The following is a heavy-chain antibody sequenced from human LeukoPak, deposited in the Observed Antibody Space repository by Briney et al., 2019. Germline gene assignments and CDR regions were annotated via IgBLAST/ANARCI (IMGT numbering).Heavy chain of an antibody. CDR1: GFTVNSNY. CDR3: ARARFGGCASHYFDY. CDR2: IYSGGIT. V-gene: IGHV3-53*01. J-gene: IGHJ4*02. D-gene: IGHD3-10*01. Sequence: GGSLRLSCAASGFTVNSNYMSWVRQAPGKGLEWVSVIYSGGITYYADSVKGRFTISRDNSKNILYLQMNSLRAEDTAVYYCARARFGGCASHYFDYWGQGTLVTVSS.